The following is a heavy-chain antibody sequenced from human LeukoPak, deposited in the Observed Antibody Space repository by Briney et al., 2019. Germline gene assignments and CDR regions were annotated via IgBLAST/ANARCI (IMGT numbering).Heavy chain of an antibody. V-gene: IGHV1-3*01. CDR1: GYTFTSYA. CDR2: INAGNGNT. D-gene: IGHD6-19*01. Sequence: ASVKVSCKASGYTFTSYAMHWVRQAPGQRLEWMGWINAGNGNTKYSQKFQGRVTITRDTSASTAYMELSSLRSEDTAVYYCARGEQWLGNFDYWGQGTLVTVSS. J-gene: IGHJ4*02. CDR3: ARGEQWLGNFDY.